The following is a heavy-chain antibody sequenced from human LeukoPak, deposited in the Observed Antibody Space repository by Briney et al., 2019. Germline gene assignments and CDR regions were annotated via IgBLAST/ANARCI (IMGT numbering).Heavy chain of an antibody. J-gene: IGHJ6*03. Sequence: ASVKISCKASGYTFTSYDINWVRQATGQGLEWMGWMNPNSGNTGYAQKFQGRVTMTTNTSISTAYMELSSLRSEDTAVYYCARGPGDFWSGYWNYYYYMDVWGKGTTVTVSS. CDR1: GYTFTSYD. CDR2: MNPNSGNT. D-gene: IGHD3-3*01. V-gene: IGHV1-8*01. CDR3: ARGPGDFWSGYWNYYYYMDV.